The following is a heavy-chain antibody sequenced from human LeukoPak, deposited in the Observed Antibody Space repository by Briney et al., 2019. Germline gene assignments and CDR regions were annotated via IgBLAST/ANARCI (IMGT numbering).Heavy chain of an antibody. J-gene: IGHJ5*02. CDR2: VSASSGTTT. V-gene: IGHV3-30*18. D-gene: IGHD3-10*01. CDR3: AKDLMRDRWFGET. CDR1: RFTFSNYG. Sequence: GGSLRLSCAASRFTFSNYGIHWVRQAPGKGLEWVAVVSASSGTTTYYADSVKGRFTISRDTSKNTLYLQMNSLRTEDTAVYYCAKDLMRDRWFGETWGQGTLVTVSS.